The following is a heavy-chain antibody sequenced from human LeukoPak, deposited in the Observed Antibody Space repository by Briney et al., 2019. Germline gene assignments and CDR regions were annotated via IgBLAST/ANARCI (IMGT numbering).Heavy chain of an antibody. CDR3: ARVTYSSSWPIYYYYGMDV. D-gene: IGHD6-13*01. CDR2: IYYSGST. Sequence: SETLSLTCTVSGGSISSYYWSWIRQTPGKGLEWIGYIYYSGSTNYNPSLKSRVTISVDTSKNQFSLKLSSVTAADTAVYYCARVTYSSSWPIYYYYGMDVWGKGTRVTVSS. V-gene: IGHV4-59*01. J-gene: IGHJ6*04. CDR1: GGSISSYY.